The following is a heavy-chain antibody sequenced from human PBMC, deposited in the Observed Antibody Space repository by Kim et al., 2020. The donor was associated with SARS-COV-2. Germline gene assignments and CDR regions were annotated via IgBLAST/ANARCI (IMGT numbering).Heavy chain of an antibody. Sequence: GGSLRLSCVASGFNFGTFDMSWVRQAPGKGLEWVSVMKAHADNTYSDESVQGRFTVSRDSARTMMYLQMKSLRAEDKAVYYCVKATWIDYLGAVMLVTV. CDR1: GFNFGTFD. J-gene: IGHJ4*02. CDR3: VKATWIDY. D-gene: IGHD5-12*01. CDR2: MKAHADNT. V-gene: IGHV3-23*01.